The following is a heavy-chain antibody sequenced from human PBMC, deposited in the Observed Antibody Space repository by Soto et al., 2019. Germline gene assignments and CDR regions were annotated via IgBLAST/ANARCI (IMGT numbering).Heavy chain of an antibody. D-gene: IGHD1-26*01. CDR2: TIPIFGTA. CDR1: GGTFSSYA. J-gene: IGHJ4*02. Sequence: SLKVSCKASGGTFSSYAISWVRQAPGQGLEWMGGTIPIFGTANYAQKFQGRVTITADESTSTAYMELSSLRSEDTAVYYCARCSGSYSYFDYWGQGTLVTVSS. V-gene: IGHV1-69*13. CDR3: ARCSGSYSYFDY.